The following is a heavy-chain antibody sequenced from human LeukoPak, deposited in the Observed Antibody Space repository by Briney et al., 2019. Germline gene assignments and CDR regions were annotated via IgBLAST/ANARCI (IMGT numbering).Heavy chain of an antibody. D-gene: IGHD2-15*01. V-gene: IGHV5-51*01. J-gene: IGHJ5*02. CDR2: VYPATSDT. Sequence: GESLKISCKGSGYSFPNYWIGWVRQMPGKGLEWIGIVYPATSDTTYSPSFQGQVTISADKSSSTAYLQWSSLKASDTAMYYCARRSGGKTIPTLYNWFDPWGQGTLVTVSS. CDR3: ARRSGGKTIPTLYNWFDP. CDR1: GYSFPNYW.